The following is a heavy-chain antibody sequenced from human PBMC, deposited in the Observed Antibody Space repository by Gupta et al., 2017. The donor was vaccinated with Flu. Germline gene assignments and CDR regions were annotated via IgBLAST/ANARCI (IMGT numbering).Heavy chain of an antibody. D-gene: IGHD2-8*02. CDR2: IRNKANSYTT. J-gene: IGHJ4*02. CDR1: GFTFSEHY. Sequence: RLVESGGGLVQPGGSLRLSCVVSGFTFSEHYMDWIRQAPGKGLEWVGRIRNKANSYTTEYAASVKDRFTITRYDSKSSLYLQMNSLKNEDTAVYYCSRGETGPSPPGRNDCWGQGTLVTVSS. CDR3: SRGETGPSPPGRNDC. V-gene: IGHV3-72*01.